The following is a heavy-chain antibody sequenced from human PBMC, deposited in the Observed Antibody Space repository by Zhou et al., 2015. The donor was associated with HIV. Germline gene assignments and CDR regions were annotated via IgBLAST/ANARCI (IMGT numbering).Heavy chain of an antibody. J-gene: IGHJ1*01. CDR1: GFMFEEYA. CDR2: ISWNGVKL. Sequence: EVQLVESGGTLVQPGRSLTLSCEASGFMFEEYALHWVRQGPGKGLEWVSGISWNGVKLGYADSVKGRFIISRDDGKNSLYLQMNNLRDEDTALYFCARGHSGSYLAPEFWGQGTLVTVSS. V-gene: IGHV3-9*01. D-gene: IGHD1-26*01. CDR3: ARGHSGSYLAPEF.